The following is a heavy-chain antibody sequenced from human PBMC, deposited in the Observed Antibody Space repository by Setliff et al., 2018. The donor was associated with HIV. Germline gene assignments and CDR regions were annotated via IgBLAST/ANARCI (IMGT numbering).Heavy chain of an antibody. V-gene: IGHV3-23*01. CDR3: AKELAASGLGYFDS. D-gene: IGHD3-22*01. CDR1: GFTFSNYA. Sequence: PGGSLRLSCAASGFTFSNYATSWVRQAPGEGLEWVSAILSTGERTFYADSVKGRFTISRDNSKNTVYLQMNSLRAEDTAEYYCAKELAASGLGYFDSWGRGILVTVSS. J-gene: IGHJ4*02. CDR2: ILSTGERT.